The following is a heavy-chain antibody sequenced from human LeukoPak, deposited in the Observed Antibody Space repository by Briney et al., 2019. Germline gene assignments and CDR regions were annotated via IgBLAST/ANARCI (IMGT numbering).Heavy chain of an antibody. CDR2: INHSGST. J-gene: IGHJ4*02. Sequence: PSETLSLTCAVYGGSFSGYYWSWIRQPPGKGLEWIGEINHSGSTNYNPSLKSRVTISVDTSKSQFSLKLSSVTAADTAVYYCASFGRRPSYCSSTSCSSFDYWGQGTLVTVSS. CDR1: GGSFSGYY. D-gene: IGHD2-2*01. CDR3: ASFGRRPSYCSSTSCSSFDY. V-gene: IGHV4-34*01.